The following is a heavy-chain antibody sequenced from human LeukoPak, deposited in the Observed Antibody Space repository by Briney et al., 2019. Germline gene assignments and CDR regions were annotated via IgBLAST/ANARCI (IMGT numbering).Heavy chain of an antibody. Sequence: PGGSLRLSCAASGFTVSSNYMSWVRQAPGKGLEWVSVIYSGGSTYYADSVKGRFTISRDNSKNTLYLQMNSLRAEDTAVYYCARGITMVRDYYYGMDVWGQGTTVTVSS. CDR3: ARGITMVRDYYYGMDV. CDR2: IYSGGST. V-gene: IGHV3-53*01. D-gene: IGHD3-10*01. J-gene: IGHJ6*02. CDR1: GFTVSSNY.